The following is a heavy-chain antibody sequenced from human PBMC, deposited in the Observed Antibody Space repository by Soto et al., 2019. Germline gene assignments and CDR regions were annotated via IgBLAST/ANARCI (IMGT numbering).Heavy chain of an antibody. J-gene: IGHJ5*02. D-gene: IGHD3-3*01. Sequence: SETLSLTCAVYGGSFSGYYWSWIRQPPGKGLEWIGEINHSGSTNYNPSLKSRVTISVDTSKNQFSLKLSSVTAADTAVYYCARWWSGSRQGFDPWGQGTLVTVSS. CDR1: GGSFSGYY. CDR3: ARWWSGSRQGFDP. CDR2: INHSGST. V-gene: IGHV4-34*01.